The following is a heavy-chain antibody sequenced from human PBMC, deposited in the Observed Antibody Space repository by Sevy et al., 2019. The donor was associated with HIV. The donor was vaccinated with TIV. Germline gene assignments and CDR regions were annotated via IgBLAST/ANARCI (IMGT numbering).Heavy chain of an antibody. CDR3: AKDLISVAGFYAFDM. CDR1: GFNLNEYA. Sequence: SLKISCAASGFNLNEYAMHWVRQAPGKGLEWVSGITWNSDSVVYADSVKGRFTISRDKAKNYLYLQMNSLRPEDTALYYCAKDLISVAGFYAFDMWGQGTMVTVSS. D-gene: IGHD6-19*01. J-gene: IGHJ3*02. V-gene: IGHV3-9*01. CDR2: ITWNSDSV.